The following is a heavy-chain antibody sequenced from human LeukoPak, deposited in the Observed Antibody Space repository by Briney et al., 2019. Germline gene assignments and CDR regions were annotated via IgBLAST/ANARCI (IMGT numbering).Heavy chain of an antibody. D-gene: IGHD3-3*01. CDR3: AKGTYYDFWSGSLNDY. CDR2: ISGSGDSP. Sequence: GGSLRPSCVASELAFNKFAMSWVRQAPGKGLEWVSAISGSGDSPYYADSVKGRFTISRDNSKNTLYLQMNSLRSEDTAVYYCAKGTYYDFWSGSLNDYWGQGTLVTVSS. V-gene: IGHV3-23*01. J-gene: IGHJ4*02. CDR1: ELAFNKFA.